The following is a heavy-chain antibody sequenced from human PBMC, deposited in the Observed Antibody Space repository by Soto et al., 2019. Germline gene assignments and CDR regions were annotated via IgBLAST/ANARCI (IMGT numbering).Heavy chain of an antibody. V-gene: IGHV4-59*08. CDR3: ARHPDDFSNYRWFGP. CDR2: IYNSGST. J-gene: IGHJ5*02. Sequence: SETLSLTCTVSGGSISGYYWSWLRQPPGKGLEWIGSIYNSGSTYYNPSLKSRVTISVDTSQNQFSLSLTSVTAADTAVYYCARHPDDFSNYRWFGPWGQGTLVTVSS. CDR1: GGSISGYY. D-gene: IGHD4-4*01.